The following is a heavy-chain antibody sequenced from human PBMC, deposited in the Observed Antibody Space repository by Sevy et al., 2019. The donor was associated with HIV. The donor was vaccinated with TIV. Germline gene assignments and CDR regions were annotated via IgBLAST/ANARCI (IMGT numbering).Heavy chain of an antibody. CDR3: TTGTGFCSGGSCYPFDY. CDR1: GFTFSNAW. D-gene: IGHD2-15*01. Sequence: GGSLRLSCAASGFTFSNAWMSWVRQAPGKGLEWVGRIKSKTDGGTTDYAAPVKGRFTISRDDSKNTQYLQMNSLKTEDTAVYYCTTGTGFCSGGSCYPFDYWGQGTLVTVSS. CDR2: IKSKTDGGTT. J-gene: IGHJ4*02. V-gene: IGHV3-15*01.